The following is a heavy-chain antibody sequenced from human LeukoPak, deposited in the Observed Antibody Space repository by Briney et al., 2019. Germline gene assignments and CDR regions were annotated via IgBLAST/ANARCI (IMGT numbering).Heavy chain of an antibody. Sequence: PGGSLRLSCAASGFMFTTYAMNWVRQAPGKGLEWVSSISASSSFIYYADSLKGRFTISRDNAKNSLYLQMNSLRAEDTAVFYCARGYCSRTSCEDFDYWGQGTLVTVSS. CDR1: GFMFTTYA. J-gene: IGHJ4*02. V-gene: IGHV3-21*01. CDR2: ISASSSFI. CDR3: ARGYCSRTSCEDFDY. D-gene: IGHD2-2*01.